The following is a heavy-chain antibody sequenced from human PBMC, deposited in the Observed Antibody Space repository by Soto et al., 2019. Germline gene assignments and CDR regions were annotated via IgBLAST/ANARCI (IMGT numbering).Heavy chain of an antibody. V-gene: IGHV3-49*03. J-gene: IGHJ5*02. CDR3: TRDEGSYDFWSGYHTYKWFDP. CDR2: IRSKAYGGTT. CDR1: GFTFGDYA. Sequence: GGSLRLSCTASGFTFGDYAMSWFRQAPGKGLEWVGFIRSKAYGGTTEYAASVKGRFTISRDDSKSIAYLQMNSLKTEDTAVYYCTRDEGSYDFWSGYHTYKWFDPWGQGTLVTVS. D-gene: IGHD3-3*01.